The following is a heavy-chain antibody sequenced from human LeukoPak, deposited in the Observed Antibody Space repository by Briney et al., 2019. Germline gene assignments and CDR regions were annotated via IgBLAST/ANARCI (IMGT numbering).Heavy chain of an antibody. Sequence: PGGSLRLSCAASGFTFSSYDMSWVRQAPGKGLEWVSFIRSDGGSTLYADPVKGRFTISRDNSKNTLYAEMTSLRAEDTAVYYCATLASGYSSPFDYWGQGTLVTVSS. CDR1: GFTFSSYD. V-gene: IGHV3-23*01. CDR3: ATLASGYSSPFDY. J-gene: IGHJ4*02. CDR2: IRSDGGST. D-gene: IGHD6-13*01.